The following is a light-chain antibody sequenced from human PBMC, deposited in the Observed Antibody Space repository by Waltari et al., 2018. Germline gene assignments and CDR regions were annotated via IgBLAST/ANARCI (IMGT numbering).Light chain of an antibody. J-gene: IGKJ1*01. CDR1: QSVSSD. CDR3: QQRSNWLWT. V-gene: IGKV3-11*01. CDR2: DAS. Sequence: EIVLTQSPATLSLSPGERATLSCRASQSVSSDLAWYQQKPGQAPRLLLYDASNRATGIPARFSGSGSGTDFTLTISSLEPEDFAVYYCQQRSNWLWTFGQGTKVEIK.